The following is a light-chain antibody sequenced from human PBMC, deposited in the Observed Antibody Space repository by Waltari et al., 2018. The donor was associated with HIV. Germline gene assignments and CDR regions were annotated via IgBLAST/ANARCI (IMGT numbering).Light chain of an antibody. CDR1: QTISGF. CDR3: QQRKNWPIT. J-gene: IGKJ4*01. V-gene: IGKV3-11*01. Sequence: EIVLTQSPATLSLSPGERATLSCRASQTISGFLVWYQQKPGQAPRLVMYDTSTRATGIPARFSGSGSGTDFTLTISSLEPEDFAVYYCQQRKNWPITFGGGTKLEIK. CDR2: DTS.